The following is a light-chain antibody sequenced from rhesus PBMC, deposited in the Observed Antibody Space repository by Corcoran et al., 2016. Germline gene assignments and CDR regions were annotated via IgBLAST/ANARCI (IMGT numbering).Light chain of an antibody. CDR3: QQTDTIPYS. J-gene: IGKJ2*01. CDR2: YGN. V-gene: IGKV1-32*02. CDR1: QGISDY. Sequence: DIQMSQSPSSLSASVGDRVTITCRASQGISDYLNWYQQKPGQAPKLLSYYGNNLASGVPSRFSGSGSGTDYTLTISSLQPEDLATYHCQQTDTIPYSFGQGTKVEVK.